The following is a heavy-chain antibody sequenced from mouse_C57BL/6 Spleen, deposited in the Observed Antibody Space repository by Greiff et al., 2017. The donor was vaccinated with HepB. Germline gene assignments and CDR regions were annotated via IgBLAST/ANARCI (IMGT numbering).Heavy chain of an antibody. CDR1: GYTFTDYN. J-gene: IGHJ4*01. CDR3: AREGNYYGSRAYAMDY. D-gene: IGHD1-1*01. V-gene: IGHV1-18*01. Sequence: EVQLQQSGPELVKPGASVKIPCKASGYTFTDYNMDWVKQSHGKSLEWIGDINPNNGGTIYNQKFKGKATLTVDKSSSTAYMELRSLTSEDTAVYYCAREGNYYGSRAYAMDYWGQGTSVTVSS. CDR2: INPNNGGT.